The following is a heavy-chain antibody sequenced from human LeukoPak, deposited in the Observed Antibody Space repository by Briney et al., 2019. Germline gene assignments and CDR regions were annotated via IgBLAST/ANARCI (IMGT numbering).Heavy chain of an antibody. CDR2: IYYSGST. Sequence: PSETLSLTCTVPGGSISSYYWSWIRQPPGKGLEWIGYIYYSGSTNYNPSLTRRVTISVDTSKNQFSLKLSSVTAAGTAVYYWARGAYPSGYYMDVWGKGTTVTVSS. CDR3: ARGAYPSGYYMDV. V-gene: IGHV4-59*01. CDR1: GGSISSYY. J-gene: IGHJ6*03.